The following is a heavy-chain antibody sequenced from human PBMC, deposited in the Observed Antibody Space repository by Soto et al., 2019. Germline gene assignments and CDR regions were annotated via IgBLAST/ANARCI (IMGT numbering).Heavy chain of an antibody. Sequence: QVQLVQSGDEVKKPGASVKVSCKASGYSFNGYGLSWVRQAPGQGLEWMGWISGYNGNINHAQKFQDRVTMTTDTSTSTAYMELRSLRSDDTAVYYCARHGASILNGMDVWGQGTTVTVSS. CDR2: ISGYNGNI. CDR1: GYSFNGYG. D-gene: IGHD4-17*01. CDR3: ARHGASILNGMDV. J-gene: IGHJ6*02. V-gene: IGHV1-18*01.